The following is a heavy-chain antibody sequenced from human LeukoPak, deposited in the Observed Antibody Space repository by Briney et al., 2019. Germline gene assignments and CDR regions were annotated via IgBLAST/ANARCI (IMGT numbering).Heavy chain of an antibody. CDR3: ARELGTYYDFWSGYYTGPSGMDI. J-gene: IGHJ6*02. D-gene: IGHD3-3*01. CDR2: ISAYNGNT. V-gene: IGHV1-18*01. CDR1: GYTFTSYG. Sequence: SVKFSCKASGYTFTSYGISWVRQAPGQGLEWMGWISAYNGNTNYAQKLQGRVTMTTDTSTSTAYMELRSLRSDDTAVYYCARELGTYYDFWSGYYTGPSGMDIWGQGTTVTVSS.